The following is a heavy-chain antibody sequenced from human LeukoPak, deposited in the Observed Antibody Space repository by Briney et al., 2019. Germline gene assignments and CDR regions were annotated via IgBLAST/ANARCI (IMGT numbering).Heavy chain of an antibody. CDR3: ARVLSLFGVVITPGAFDI. CDR1: GGTFSSYA. V-gene: IGHV1-69*13. CDR2: IIPIFGTA. J-gene: IGHJ3*02. Sequence: GASVKVSCKASGGTFSSYANSWVRQAPGQGLEWMGGIIPIFGTANYAQKFQGRVTITADESTSTAYMELSSLRSEDTAVYYCARVLSLFGVVITPGAFDIWGQGTMVTVSS. D-gene: IGHD3-3*01.